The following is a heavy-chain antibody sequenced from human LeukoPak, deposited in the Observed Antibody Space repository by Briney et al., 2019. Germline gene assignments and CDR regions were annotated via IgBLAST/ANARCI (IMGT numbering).Heavy chain of an antibody. CDR2: IIPIFGTA. D-gene: IGHD3-22*01. CDR1: GGIFSSYA. J-gene: IGHJ3*01. V-gene: IGHV1-69*13. Sequence: SVKVSCKASGGIFSSYAISWVRQAPGQGLEWMGGIIPIFGTANYAQKFQGRVTITADESTSTAYMELSSLRSEDTAVYYCATGRLYYDRRGYYENDAFDLWGHGTRVTVTS. CDR3: ATGRLYYDRRGYYENDAFDL.